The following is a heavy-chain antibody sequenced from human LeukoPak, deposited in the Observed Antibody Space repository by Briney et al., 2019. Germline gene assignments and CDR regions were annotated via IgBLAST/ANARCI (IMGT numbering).Heavy chain of an antibody. Sequence: SETLSLTCTVSGGSISSGDYYWSWIRQPPGKGLEWIGYIYYSGSTYYNPSLKSRVTISVDTSKNQFSLKLSSVTAADTAVYYWAREPHSSSWYEYWFDPWGQGTLVAVSS. J-gene: IGHJ5*02. V-gene: IGHV4-30-4*01. CDR1: GGSISSGDYY. D-gene: IGHD6-13*01. CDR3: AREPHSSSWYEYWFDP. CDR2: IYYSGST.